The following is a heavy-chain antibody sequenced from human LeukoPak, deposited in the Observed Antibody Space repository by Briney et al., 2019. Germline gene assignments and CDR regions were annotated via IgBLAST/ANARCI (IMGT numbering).Heavy chain of an antibody. D-gene: IGHD1-26*01. CDR3: ARVKARSGSYSLDY. J-gene: IGHJ4*02. CDR1: GYTFITYG. CDR2: INAHNGDT. Sequence: ASVKVSCMGSGYTFITYGISWVRQAAGKGVEWMGWINAHNGDTNSAQKFQGRGTMTTDTSTSTAYLELSSLRSDDTAVYYCARVKARSGSYSLDYWGQGTLVTVSS. V-gene: IGHV1-18*01.